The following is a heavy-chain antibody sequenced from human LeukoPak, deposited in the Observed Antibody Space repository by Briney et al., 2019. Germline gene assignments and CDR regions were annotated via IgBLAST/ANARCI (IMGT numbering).Heavy chain of an antibody. CDR3: ARLNLLGYCTNGVCPGGGLPFDY. CDR2: IDDSAGT. J-gene: IGHJ4*02. D-gene: IGHD2-8*01. Sequence: SETLSLTCAVYGGSFSGYQWGWIRQPPGKWLEWIGEIDDSAGTNYNPSLKSRVTISVDTSKNQFSLKLRSVTAADTAVYYCARLNLLGYCTNGVCPGGGLPFDYWGQGTLVTVSS. CDR1: GGSFSGYQ. V-gene: IGHV4-34*01.